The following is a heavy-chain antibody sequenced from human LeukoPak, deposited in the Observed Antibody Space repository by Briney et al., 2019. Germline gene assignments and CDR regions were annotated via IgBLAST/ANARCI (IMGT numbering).Heavy chain of an antibody. D-gene: IGHD6-19*01. CDR3: ARDVEQWPKHYYYYGMDV. CDR2: INPNSGGT. V-gene: IGHV1-2*02. CDR1: VYTFTGYY. Sequence: GASVNVSCKASVYTFTGYYMHWVRPAPGQGLEWMGWINPNSGGTNYAQKFQGRVTMTRDTSISTAYMELSRLRSDDTAVYYCARDVEQWPKHYYYYGMDVWGQGTTVTVSS. J-gene: IGHJ6*02.